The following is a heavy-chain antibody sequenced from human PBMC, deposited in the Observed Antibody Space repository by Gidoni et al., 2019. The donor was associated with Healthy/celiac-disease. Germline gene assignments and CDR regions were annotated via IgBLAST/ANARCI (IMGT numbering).Heavy chain of an antibody. CDR3: ARGSLYSNYRFLSRNWFDP. J-gene: IGHJ5*02. V-gene: IGHV4-61*02. Sequence: QVQLQESGPGLVKPSQTLSLTCTVSGGSISSGSYYWSWIRQPAGKGLEWIGRIYTSGSTNYNPSLKSRVTISVDTSKNQFSLKLSSVTAADTAVYYCARGSLYSNYRFLSRNWFDPWGQGTLVTVSS. CDR1: GGSISSGSYY. D-gene: IGHD4-4*01. CDR2: IYTSGST.